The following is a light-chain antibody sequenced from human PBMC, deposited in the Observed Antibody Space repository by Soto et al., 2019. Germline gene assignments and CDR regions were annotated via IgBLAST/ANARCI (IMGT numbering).Light chain of an antibody. CDR1: QTISSW. CDR2: KAS. Sequence: DIQMTQSPSTLSGSVGDRVTITCRASQTISSWLAWYQQKPGKAPKLLIYKASTLKSGVPSRFSGSGSGTEFTLTISSLQPEDFAVYYCQQYSNWPITFGQGTRLEIK. CDR3: QQYSNWPIT. V-gene: IGKV1-5*03. J-gene: IGKJ5*01.